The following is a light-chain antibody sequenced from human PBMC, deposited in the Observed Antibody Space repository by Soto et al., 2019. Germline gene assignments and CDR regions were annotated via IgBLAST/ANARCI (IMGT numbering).Light chain of an antibody. J-gene: IGLJ1*01. CDR1: SSDVGAYKY. CDR3: SSYTSTSTLV. Sequence: LTQPASVSGSPGQSITISCTGSSSDVGAYKYVSWYQQSPGKAPKLMIYEVSSRPSGVSNRFSGSKSGNTASLTISGLQAEDETDYYCSSYTSTSTLVFGTGTKVTVL. CDR2: EVS. V-gene: IGLV2-14*01.